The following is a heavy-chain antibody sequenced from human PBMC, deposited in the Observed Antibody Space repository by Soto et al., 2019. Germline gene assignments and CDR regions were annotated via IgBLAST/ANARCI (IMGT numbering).Heavy chain of an antibody. CDR2: MNPDSGHT. D-gene: IGHD6-6*01. V-gene: IGHV1-8*01. J-gene: IGHJ5*02. CDR3: ARGRVRYSSSNYCDP. CDR1: GYTFTSCD. Sequence: QVQLVQSGAEVQKPGASVKVSCKASGYTFTSCDINWVRQATGQGPEWMGWMNPDSGHTGYARKFRDRISMTRNTSITTAYMELTSLRSDDTAIYYCARGRVRYSSSNYCDPWGRGTLVTVSS.